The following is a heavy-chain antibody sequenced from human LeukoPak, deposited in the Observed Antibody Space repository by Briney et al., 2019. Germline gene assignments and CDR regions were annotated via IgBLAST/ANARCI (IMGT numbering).Heavy chain of an antibody. CDR3: ARDGYSGSDAL. V-gene: IGHV4-34*01. Sequence: SETLSLTCAVYGGSFSGYYWSWIRQPPGKGLEWIGEINHSGSTNYNPSLKSRVTISVDTSKNQFSLRLSSVTAADTAVYYCARDGYSGSDALWGQGTLVTVSS. J-gene: IGHJ4*02. CDR1: GGSFSGYY. D-gene: IGHD5-12*01. CDR2: INHSGST.